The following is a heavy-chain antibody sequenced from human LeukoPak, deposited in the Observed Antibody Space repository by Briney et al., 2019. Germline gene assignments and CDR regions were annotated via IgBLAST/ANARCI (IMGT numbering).Heavy chain of an antibody. V-gene: IGHV4-59*01. CDR2: IYYSGST. J-gene: IGHJ3*02. Sequence: SETLSLTCTVSGGSISSYYWSWIRQPPGKGLEWIGYIYYSGSTNYNPSLKSRVTISVDTSKNQFSLKLSSVTAADTAVYYYARDFAPALGYDYVWGSYRQEGAFDIWGQGTMVTVSS. D-gene: IGHD3-16*02. CDR1: GGSISSYY. CDR3: ARDFAPALGYDYVWGSYRQEGAFDI.